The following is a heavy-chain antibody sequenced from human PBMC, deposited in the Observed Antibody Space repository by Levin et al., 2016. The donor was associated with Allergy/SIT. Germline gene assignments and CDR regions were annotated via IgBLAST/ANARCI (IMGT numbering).Heavy chain of an antibody. CDR2: IYPGDSDT. D-gene: IGHD5-12*01. Sequence: VRQMPGKGLEWMGIIYPGDSDTRYSPSFQGQVTISADKSISTAYLQWSSLKASDTAMYYCAISGYDPSYRYLLYWGQGTLVTVSS. V-gene: IGHV5-51*01. CDR3: AISGYDPSYRYLLY. J-gene: IGHJ4*02.